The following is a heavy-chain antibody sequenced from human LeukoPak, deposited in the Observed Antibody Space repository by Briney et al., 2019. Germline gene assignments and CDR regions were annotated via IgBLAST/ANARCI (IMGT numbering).Heavy chain of an antibody. CDR1: GGSFNGYY. CDR2: INHSGST. J-gene: IGHJ4*02. V-gene: IGHV4-34*01. D-gene: IGHD2-2*01. Sequence: SETLSLTCAVYGGSFNGYYWSWIRQPPGKGLEWIGEINHSGSTNYNPSLKSRVTISVDTSKNQFSLKLSSVTAADTAVYYCARVNDCSSTSCYGYFDYWGQGTLVTVSS. CDR3: ARVNDCSSTSCYGYFDY.